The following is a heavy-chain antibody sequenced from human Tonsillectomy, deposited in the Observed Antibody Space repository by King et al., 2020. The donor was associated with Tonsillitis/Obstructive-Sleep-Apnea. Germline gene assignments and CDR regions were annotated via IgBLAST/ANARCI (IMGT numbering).Heavy chain of an antibody. V-gene: IGHV3-11*05. Sequence: VQLVESGGGLVKPGGSLRLSCAASGFTFSDYYMSWIRQAPGKGLEWVSYISSSSSYTNYADSVKGRFTISRDNAKNSLYLQMNSLEAEDTAVYYCARVSAIQYYFDYWGQGTLVTVSS. CDR1: GFTFSDYY. D-gene: IGHD2-2*01. J-gene: IGHJ4*02. CDR2: ISSSSSYT. CDR3: ARVSAIQYYFDY.